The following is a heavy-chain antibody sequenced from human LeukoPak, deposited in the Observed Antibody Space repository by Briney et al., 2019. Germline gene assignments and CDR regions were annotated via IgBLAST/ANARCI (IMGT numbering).Heavy chain of an antibody. CDR3: ARVDCSGTSCYTGFDY. D-gene: IGHD2-2*02. Sequence: GGSLRLSCAASGFTFSSYWMSWVRQAPGKGLEWVANIKQDGSEKYYVDSVKGRFTISRDNAKNSLYLQMNSLRAEDTAVYYCARVDCSGTSCYTGFDYWGQGTLVTVSS. J-gene: IGHJ4*02. CDR2: IKQDGSEK. CDR1: GFTFSSYW. V-gene: IGHV3-7*01.